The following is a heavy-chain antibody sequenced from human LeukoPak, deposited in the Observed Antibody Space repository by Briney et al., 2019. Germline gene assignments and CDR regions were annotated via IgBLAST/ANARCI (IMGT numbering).Heavy chain of an antibody. CDR2: FSGGGDS. CDR3: GKEVERHFDLKY. V-gene: IGHV3-23*01. D-gene: IGHD2/OR15-2a*01. CDR1: GFTFGDYA. Sequence: PGGSLRLSCTASGFTFGDYAMSWVRQAPGKGLEWVSAFSGGGDSYYADSVRGRFTISRDNSKKILYLQMNSLRAEDTAVYYCGKEVERHFDLKYWGQGTLVTVSS. J-gene: IGHJ4*02.